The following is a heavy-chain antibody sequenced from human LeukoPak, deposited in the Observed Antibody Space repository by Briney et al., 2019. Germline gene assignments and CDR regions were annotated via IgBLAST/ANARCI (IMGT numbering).Heavy chain of an antibody. CDR1: GGSISSYY. Sequence: SETLSLTCTVSGGSISSYYWSWIRQPPGKGLEWIGYIYYSGSTNYNPSLKSRVTISVDTSKNQFSLRLSSVTAADTAVYYCARGWFGELCPSDYWGQGTLVTVSS. CDR2: IYYSGST. D-gene: IGHD3-10*01. V-gene: IGHV4-59*01. J-gene: IGHJ4*02. CDR3: ARGWFGELCPSDY.